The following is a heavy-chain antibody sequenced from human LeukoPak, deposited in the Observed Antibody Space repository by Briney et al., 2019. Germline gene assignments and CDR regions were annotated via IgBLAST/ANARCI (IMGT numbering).Heavy chain of an antibody. CDR2: IKQDGSEK. CDR1: GFTFSSYW. V-gene: IGHV3-7*01. Sequence: GGSLRLSCAASGFTFSSYWMSWVRQSPGKGLEGVANIKQDGSEKYYVDSVKGRFTISRDNAKNSLHLQLHSLRAEDTAVYYCARKNGLDYWGQGTLVTVSS. CDR3: ARKNGLDY. J-gene: IGHJ4*02.